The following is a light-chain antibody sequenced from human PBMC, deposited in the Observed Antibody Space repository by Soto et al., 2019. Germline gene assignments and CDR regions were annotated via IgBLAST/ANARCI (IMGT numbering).Light chain of an antibody. CDR3: QQYSSYWT. CDR2: RSS. J-gene: IGKJ1*01. V-gene: IGKV1-5*01. Sequence: ILMSQSPSSLSASVGDRVTITCRASQDLDKWLAWYQQKPGKAPNLLIYRSSTLREGVPSRFSGFGTWTDYILTITDLQPYDFPTFYCQQYSSYWTFGQGTVVEMK. CDR1: QDLDKW.